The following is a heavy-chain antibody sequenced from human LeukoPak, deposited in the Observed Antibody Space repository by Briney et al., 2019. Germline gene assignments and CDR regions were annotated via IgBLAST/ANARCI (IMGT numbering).Heavy chain of an antibody. CDR2: LIPTLGTA. J-gene: IGHJ4*02. V-gene: IGHV1-69*10. CDR3: ARDSGSYYFDY. CDR1: GGIFNRYV. Sequence: ASVKVSCKASGGIFNRYVISWARQAPGQGLELMGGLIPTLGTANYAQKFQGRVTITADKPSNTAYMELSSLRFEDTAVYYCARDSGSYYFDYWGQGTLVTVSS. D-gene: IGHD1-26*01.